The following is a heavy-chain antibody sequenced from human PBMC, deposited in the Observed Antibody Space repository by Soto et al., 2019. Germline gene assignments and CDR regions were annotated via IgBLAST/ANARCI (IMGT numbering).Heavy chain of an antibody. J-gene: IGHJ5*02. V-gene: IGHV4-59*12. D-gene: IGHD1-1*01. Sequence: SETLSLTCDVSGGSFSDNYWTWIRQVPGKGLEWIGYVYYSGSTNYNPSLKSRVTISVDASKQQFSLTLRSVTAADTAIYYCVRDGTKNLRDRLDPWGRGILVTVSS. CDR2: VYYSGST. CDR1: GGSFSDNY. CDR3: VRDGTKNLRDRLDP.